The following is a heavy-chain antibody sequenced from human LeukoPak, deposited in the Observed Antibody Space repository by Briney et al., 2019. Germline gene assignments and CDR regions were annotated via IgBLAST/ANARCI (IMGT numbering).Heavy chain of an antibody. V-gene: IGHV4-59*08. D-gene: IGHD3-22*01. Sequence: SGTLSLTCTVSGGSISSYYWSWIRQPPGKGLEWIGYIYYSGSTNYNPSLKRRVIISVDTSKNQSSLKLSSVTAADTAVYYCARGEMYYYDSSGFIRPYYYGMDVWGQGTTVTVSS. CDR1: GGSISSYY. J-gene: IGHJ6*02. CDR3: ARGEMYYYDSSGFIRPYYYGMDV. CDR2: IYYSGST.